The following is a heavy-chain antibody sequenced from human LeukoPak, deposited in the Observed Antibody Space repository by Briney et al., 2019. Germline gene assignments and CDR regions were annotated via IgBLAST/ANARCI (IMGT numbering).Heavy chain of an antibody. CDR3: ARDRESTAMVMDY. D-gene: IGHD5-18*01. J-gene: IGHJ4*02. CDR2: IYYSGST. Sequence: PSETLSLTCTVSGGSISSSSYYWGWIRQPPGKGLEWIGSIYYSGSTYYNPSLKSRVTISVDTSKNQFSLKLSSVTAADTAVYYCARDRESTAMVMDYWGQGTLVTVSS. V-gene: IGHV4-39*07. CDR1: GGSISSSSYY.